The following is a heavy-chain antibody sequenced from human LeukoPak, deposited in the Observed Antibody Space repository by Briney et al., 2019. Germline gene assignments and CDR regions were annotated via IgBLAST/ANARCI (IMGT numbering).Heavy chain of an antibody. D-gene: IGHD6-19*01. J-gene: IGHJ4*02. V-gene: IGHV1-2*02. CDR2: INPNSGGT. CDR1: GYTFTSYY. Sequence: ASVKVSCKASGYTFTSYYMHWVRQAPGQGLEWMGWINPNSGGTNYAQKFQGRVTMTRDTSINTAYMELSRLKSDDTAVYYCARAQGSGWYDGLGYWGQGTLVTVSS. CDR3: ARAQGSGWYDGLGY.